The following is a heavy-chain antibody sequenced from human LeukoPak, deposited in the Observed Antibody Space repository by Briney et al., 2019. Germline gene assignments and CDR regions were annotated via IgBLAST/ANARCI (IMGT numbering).Heavy chain of an antibody. J-gene: IGHJ4*02. D-gene: IGHD1-1*01. Sequence: GGSLRLSCAASGFTFSRYEMNWVRQAPGKGLEWVSYISSSDSSICYADSVKGRFTISRDNAKNSLYLQMNSLRAEDTAVYYCARQQPRVQLDYWGQGTLVTVSS. CDR2: ISSSDSSI. V-gene: IGHV3-48*03. CDR1: GFTFSRYE. CDR3: ARQQPRVQLDY.